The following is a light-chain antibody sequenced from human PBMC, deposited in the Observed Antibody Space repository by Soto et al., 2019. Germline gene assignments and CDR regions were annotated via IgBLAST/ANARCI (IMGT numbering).Light chain of an antibody. CDR1: TSNIG. V-gene: IGLV1-44*01. Sequence: QSVLTQPPSASGTPGQRGTISCSGSTSNIGSDNQRPSGVPDRLSGSKSGTSASLAVSGLQSEDEADYFCCSYADGQTLAFGGGTKLTVL. J-gene: IGLJ2*01. CDR3: CSYADGQTLA. CDR2: DN.